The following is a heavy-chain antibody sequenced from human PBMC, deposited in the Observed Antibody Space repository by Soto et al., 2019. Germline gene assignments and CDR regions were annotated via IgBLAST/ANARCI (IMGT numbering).Heavy chain of an antibody. CDR3: ARGNVRFLEWLGPANWFDP. Sequence: PSETLSLTCTVSGGSISSSSYYWGWIRQPPGKGLEWIGSIYYSGSTYYNPSLKSRVTISVDTSKNQFSLKLSSVTAADTAVHYCARGNVRFLEWLGPANWFDPWGQGTLVTVSS. J-gene: IGHJ5*02. D-gene: IGHD3-3*01. CDR1: GGSISSSSYY. CDR2: IYYSGST. V-gene: IGHV4-39*01.